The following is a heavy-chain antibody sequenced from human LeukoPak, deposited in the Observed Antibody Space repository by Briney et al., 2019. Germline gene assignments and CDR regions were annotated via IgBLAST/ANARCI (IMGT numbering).Heavy chain of an antibody. CDR2: INGDGSST. CDR1: GFTLSYYW. D-gene: IGHD6-25*01. Sequence: GGSLRLSCAASGFTLSYYWMHWVRQAPGKGLVWASCINGDGSSTNYADSVKGRFTISRDNAKNSLYLQMNSLRAEDTAVYYCARLRLRAFDIWGQGTMVTVSS. J-gene: IGHJ3*02. CDR3: ARLRLRAFDI. V-gene: IGHV3-74*01.